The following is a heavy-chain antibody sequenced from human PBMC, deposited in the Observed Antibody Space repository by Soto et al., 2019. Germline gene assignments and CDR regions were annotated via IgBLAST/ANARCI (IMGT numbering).Heavy chain of an antibody. D-gene: IGHD3-3*01. J-gene: IGHJ5*02. V-gene: IGHV3-74*01. CDR2: INSDGSST. Sequence: GGSLRLSCAASGFTFSSYWMHWVRQAPGKGLVWVSRINSDGSSTSYADSVKGRFTISRDNAKNTLYLQMNSLRAEDAAVYYCARVSPVGYYDFWSGYLGFDPWGQGTLVTVSS. CDR3: ARVSPVGYYDFWSGYLGFDP. CDR1: GFTFSSYW.